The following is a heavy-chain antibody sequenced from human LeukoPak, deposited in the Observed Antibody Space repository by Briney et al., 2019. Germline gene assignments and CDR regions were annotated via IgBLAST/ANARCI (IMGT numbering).Heavy chain of an antibody. Sequence: SDTLSLTCTVSGGSLSSYYWSWIRQPPGKGLEWIGYIYYSGSTNYTPSLKSRVTISVDTSKNQFSLKLSSVTAADTAVYYCARGGQWLITYYFDYWGQGTLVTVSS. CDR3: ARGGQWLITYYFDY. D-gene: IGHD6-19*01. CDR1: GGSLSSYY. CDR2: IYYSGST. J-gene: IGHJ4*02. V-gene: IGHV4-59*07.